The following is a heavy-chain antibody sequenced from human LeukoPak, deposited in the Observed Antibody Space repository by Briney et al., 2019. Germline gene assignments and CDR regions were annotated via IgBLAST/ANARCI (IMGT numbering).Heavy chain of an antibody. D-gene: IGHD4-23*01. CDR3: ARGNGGHIDY. CDR2: INTDGSTT. J-gene: IGHJ4*02. CDR1: GFTFSSYW. Sequence: PGGSLRLSCAASGFTFSSYWMHWVRRAPGKGLVWVSRINTDGSTTTYADSVKGRLTISRDNAKNTLYLQMNSLRAEDTAVYYCARGNGGHIDYWGQGTLVTVSS. V-gene: IGHV3-74*01.